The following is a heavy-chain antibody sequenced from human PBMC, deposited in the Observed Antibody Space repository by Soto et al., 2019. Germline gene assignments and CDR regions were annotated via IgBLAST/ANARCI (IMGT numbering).Heavy chain of an antibody. D-gene: IGHD3-9*01. CDR1: GVTFSSYA. Sequence: PGGFLRLSCSASGVTFSSYAMHWVRQAPGKGLEYVSAISSNGGSTYYADSVKGRFTISRDNSKNTLYLQMSSLRAEDTAVYYCVKDPYYDILTGYGDYWGQGTLVTVSS. J-gene: IGHJ4*02. CDR2: ISSNGGST. V-gene: IGHV3-64D*08. CDR3: VKDPYYDILTGYGDY.